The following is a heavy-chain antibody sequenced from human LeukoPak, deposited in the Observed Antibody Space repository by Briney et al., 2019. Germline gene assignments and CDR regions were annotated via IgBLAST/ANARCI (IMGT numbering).Heavy chain of an antibody. J-gene: IGHJ4*02. CDR3: ARDPKSQLLLDY. CDR2: INPYSGAI. V-gene: IGHV1-2*02. CDR1: GFTFTDEY. D-gene: IGHD2-2*01. Sequence: ASVKVSCKSSGFTFTDEYIHWVRQAPGQGLEWVGWINPYSGAINYAQKFQGRVTLTRDTSISTAYMELSRVTSGDTAVYYCARDPKSQLLLDYWGQGTLVTVSS.